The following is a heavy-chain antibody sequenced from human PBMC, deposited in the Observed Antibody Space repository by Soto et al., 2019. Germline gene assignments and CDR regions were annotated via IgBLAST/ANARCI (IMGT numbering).Heavy chain of an antibody. Sequence: QVQLVQSGAEVKKPGASVRVSCKTSGYTFTSYQISWVRQAPGQGLEWMGWISAYNTNTNYAQKFQGRVTMTTDTLTSTAYMELTSLRSDDTAVYYCARDTPPTDYWGQGTLVTVSS. CDR1: GYTFTSYQ. CDR2: ISAYNTNT. V-gene: IGHV1-18*01. J-gene: IGHJ4*02. CDR3: ARDTPPTDY.